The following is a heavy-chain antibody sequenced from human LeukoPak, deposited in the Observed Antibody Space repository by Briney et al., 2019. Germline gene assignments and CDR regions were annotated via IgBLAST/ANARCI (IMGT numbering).Heavy chain of an antibody. V-gene: IGHV1-18*04. J-gene: IGHJ5*02. Sequence: ASVKVSSKASGYTFTSYGISWVRQAPGQGLEWMGWISAYNGNTNYAQKLQGRVTMTTDTSTSTAYMGLRSLRSDDTAVYYCARDLYVNCSSTSCSPPPPNWFDPWGQGTLVTVSS. D-gene: IGHD2-2*01. CDR2: ISAYNGNT. CDR1: GYTFTSYG. CDR3: ARDLYVNCSSTSCSPPPPNWFDP.